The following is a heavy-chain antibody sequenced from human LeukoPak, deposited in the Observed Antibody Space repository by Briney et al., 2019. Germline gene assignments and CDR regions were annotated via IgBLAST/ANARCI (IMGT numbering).Heavy chain of an antibody. CDR2: ISWNSGSI. J-gene: IGHJ5*02. V-gene: IGHV3-9*01. CDR3: AKDRVGAYDFWSGYPTYNWFDP. CDR1: GFTFDDYA. Sequence: GGSLRLSCAASGFTFDDYAMHWVRQALGKGLEWVSGISWNSGSIGYADSVKGRFTISRDNAKNSLYLQMNSLRAEDTALYYCAKDRVGAYDFWSGYPTYNWFDPWGQGTLVTVSS. D-gene: IGHD3-3*01.